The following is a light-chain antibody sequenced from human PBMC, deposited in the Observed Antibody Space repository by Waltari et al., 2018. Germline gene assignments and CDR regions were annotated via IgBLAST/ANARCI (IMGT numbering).Light chain of an antibody. CDR2: AAS. Sequence: AIRITQSPSSLSASTGARVTITCRASQGISSYLDWYQQKPGKAPKLLIYAASTLQSGVPSRFSGSGSGTDFTLTISCLQSEDFATYYCQQYYSYPQTFGGGTKVEIK. CDR1: QGISSY. V-gene: IGKV1-8*01. CDR3: QQYYSYPQT. J-gene: IGKJ4*01.